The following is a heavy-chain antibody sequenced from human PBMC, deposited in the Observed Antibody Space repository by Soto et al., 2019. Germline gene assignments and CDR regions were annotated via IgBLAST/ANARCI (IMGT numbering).Heavy chain of an antibody. CDR1: GYTFTSYG. V-gene: IGHV1-18*01. CDR3: ARDRGAYGMDV. J-gene: IGHJ6*02. Sequence: QVQLVQSGAEVKKPGAPVKVSCKASGYTFTSYGISWVRQAPGQGLEWMGWISAYNGNTNYAQKLQGRVTMTPDTSTRTAYMELRSLRSDDTAVYYCARDRGAYGMDVWGQGTTVTVSS. CDR2: ISAYNGNT.